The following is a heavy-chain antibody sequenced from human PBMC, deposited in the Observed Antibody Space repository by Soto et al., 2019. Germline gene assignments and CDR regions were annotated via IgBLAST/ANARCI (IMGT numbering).Heavy chain of an antibody. J-gene: IGHJ4*02. D-gene: IGHD2-2*02. Sequence: SETLSLTCTVSGVSISSYYWSWIRQPPGRGLEWIGNIYYSGTTNYNPSLKSRVTISVDTSKNQFSLKLTSVTAADTAVYYCASRRYCSSSRCHTFDYWGQGTMVTVSS. CDR3: ASRRYCSSSRCHTFDY. CDR1: GVSISSYY. V-gene: IGHV4-59*01. CDR2: IYYSGTT.